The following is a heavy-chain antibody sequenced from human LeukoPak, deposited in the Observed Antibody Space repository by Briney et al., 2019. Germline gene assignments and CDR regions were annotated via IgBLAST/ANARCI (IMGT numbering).Heavy chain of an antibody. Sequence: PSETLSLTCTVSGGSISSYHWIWIRQPLGKGLEWIGYIHYSGSTNYNPSLKSRVTTSVDTSKKQFSLKLRSVTAADTAVYYCARSVSWGLLVRDDAFDIWGQGTMVTVS. V-gene: IGHV4-59*08. CDR3: ARSVSWGLLVRDDAFDI. D-gene: IGHD2-21*01. CDR1: GGSISSYH. J-gene: IGHJ3*02. CDR2: IHYSGST.